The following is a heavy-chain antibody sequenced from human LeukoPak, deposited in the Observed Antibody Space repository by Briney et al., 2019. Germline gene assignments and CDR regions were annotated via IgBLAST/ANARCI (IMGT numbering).Heavy chain of an antibody. CDR2: IIPIFGTA. V-gene: IGHV1-69*13. CDR3: ARGTKSAAGRGLYYYYYGMDV. Sequence: SVKVSCKASGGTFSSYAISWVRQAPGQGLEWMGGIIPIFGTANYAQKSQGRVTITADESTSTAYMELSSLRSEDTAVYYCARGTKSAAGRGLYYYYYGMDVWGQGTTVTVSS. CDR1: GGTFSSYA. D-gene: IGHD6-13*01. J-gene: IGHJ6*02.